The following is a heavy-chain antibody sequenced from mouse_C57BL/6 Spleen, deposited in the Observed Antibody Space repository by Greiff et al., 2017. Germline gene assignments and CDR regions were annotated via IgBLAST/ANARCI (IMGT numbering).Heavy chain of an antibody. Sequence: EVKLEESGGGLVQPKGSLKLSCAASGFSFNTYAMNWVRQAPGKGLEWVARIRSKSNNYATYYADSVKARFTISRDDSESMLYLQMNNLKTEDTAMYYCVRQTHGSDAMDYWGQGTSVTVSS. D-gene: IGHD1-1*01. CDR1: GFSFNTYA. CDR3: VRQTHGSDAMDY. J-gene: IGHJ4*01. CDR2: IRSKSNNYAT. V-gene: IGHV10-1*01.